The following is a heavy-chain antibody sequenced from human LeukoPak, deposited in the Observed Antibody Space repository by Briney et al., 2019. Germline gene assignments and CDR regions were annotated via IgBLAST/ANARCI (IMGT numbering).Heavy chain of an antibody. CDR2: ISGSGSST. J-gene: IGHJ4*02. V-gene: IGHV3-23*01. Sequence: GASLRLSCAASGFTFSSYAMSWVRQAPGKGLEWVSSISGSGSSTYYADSVKGRFTISRDNSKNTLDLQMNSLRAEDTAVYYCVRDRIMITFGGALSLWGQGTLVTVSS. D-gene: IGHD3-16*01. CDR3: VRDRIMITFGGALSL. CDR1: GFTFSSYA.